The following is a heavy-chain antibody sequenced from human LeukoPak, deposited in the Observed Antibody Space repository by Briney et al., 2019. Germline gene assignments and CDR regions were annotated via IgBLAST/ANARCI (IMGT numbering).Heavy chain of an antibody. CDR1: GYTFTSYY. J-gene: IGHJ5*02. CDR2: INPSGGST. V-gene: IGHV1-46*03. CDR3: ARGVRFLEWADRETPSHFDP. Sequence: ASVKVSCKASGYTFTSYYMHWVRQAPGQGLEWMGIINPSGGSTSYAQKFQGRVTMTRDTSTGTVYMELSSLRSEDTAAYYCARGVRFLEWADRETPSHFDPWGQGTLVTVSS. D-gene: IGHD3-3*01.